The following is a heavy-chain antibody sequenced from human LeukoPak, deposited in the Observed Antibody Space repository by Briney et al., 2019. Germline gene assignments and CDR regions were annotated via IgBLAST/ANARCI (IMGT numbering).Heavy chain of an antibody. CDR2: INPSGGST. V-gene: IGHV1-46*01. D-gene: IGHD6-13*01. CDR3: AREDIAAASTPDAFDI. J-gene: IGHJ3*02. Sequence: ASVKVSCKASGYTFTSYAMNWVRQAPGQGLEWMGIINPSGGSTSYTQKFQGRVTMARDTSTSTVYMELSSLRSEDTAVYYCAREDIAAASTPDAFDIWGQGTMVTVSS. CDR1: GYTFTSYA.